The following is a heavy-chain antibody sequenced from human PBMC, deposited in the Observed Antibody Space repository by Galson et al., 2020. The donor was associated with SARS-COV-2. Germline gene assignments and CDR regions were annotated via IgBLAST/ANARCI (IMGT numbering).Heavy chain of an antibody. CDR3: AKDMGWLQLVGSSYQYYHTLDV. CDR1: GFTFNKYG. J-gene: IGHJ6*02. V-gene: IGHV3-30*18. Sequence: GGSLRLSCVGSGFTFNKYGMSWVRQAPGKGLEWVGITSYDGKYQSYGDSVKGRFTISRDNSKNTLYLQMNSLRAEDTAVYYCAKDMGWLQLVGSSYQYYHTLDVWGQGTTVTVSS. D-gene: IGHD5-12*01. CDR2: TSYDGKYQ.